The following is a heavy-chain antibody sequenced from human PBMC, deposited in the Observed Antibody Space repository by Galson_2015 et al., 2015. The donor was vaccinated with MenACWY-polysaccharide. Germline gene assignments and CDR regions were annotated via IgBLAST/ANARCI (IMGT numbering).Heavy chain of an antibody. J-gene: IGHJ3*02. V-gene: IGHV3-15*01. Sequence: SLRLSCAASGFTFSNAWMSWVRQAPGKGLEWVGRIKSKTDGETTDYAAPVKGRFTISRDDSKNTLYLQMNSLKTEDTAVYYCATDRLGIAAFDIWGQGTMVTVSS. D-gene: IGHD7-27*01. CDR1: GFTFSNAW. CDR2: IKSKTDGETT. CDR3: ATDRLGIAAFDI.